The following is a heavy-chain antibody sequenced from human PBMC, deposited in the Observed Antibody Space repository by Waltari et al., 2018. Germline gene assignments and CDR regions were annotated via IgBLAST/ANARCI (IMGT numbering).Heavy chain of an antibody. CDR1: GVNFTLFG. V-gene: IGHV3-30*02. CDR3: VKGNEIDY. D-gene: IGHD1-1*01. CDR2: ISYDGSNE. Sequence: QVHLVESRGGVVQPGGSLRLSCAAPGVNFTLFGMHWVRHAPGKGLEWGSFISYDGSNENYADSVNGRFTMSRDNSKKMLYVQMNNLRAEDSAVYYCVKGNEIDYWGQGTLVTVSS. J-gene: IGHJ4*02.